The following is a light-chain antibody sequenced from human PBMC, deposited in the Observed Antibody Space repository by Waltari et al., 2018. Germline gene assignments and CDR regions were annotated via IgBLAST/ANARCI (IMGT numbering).Light chain of an antibody. J-gene: IGKJ1*01. Sequence: DIVMTQSPDSLTVSLGERATVNCQSSQSALSSSNNKNFLAWYQQKPGHPPKLLIYWASTRGSGVPDRFSGSGSGTDFTLTISSLQAEDVAVYYCQQYYITPPTFGQGTKVEIK. CDR2: WAS. V-gene: IGKV4-1*01. CDR3: QQYYITPPT. CDR1: QSALSSSNNKNF.